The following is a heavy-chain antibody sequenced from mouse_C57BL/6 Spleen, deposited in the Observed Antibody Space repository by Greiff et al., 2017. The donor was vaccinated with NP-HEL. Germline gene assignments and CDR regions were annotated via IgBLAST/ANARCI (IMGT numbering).Heavy chain of an antibody. Sequence: EVQRVESGEGLVKPGGSLKLSCAASGFTSSSYAMSWVRQTPEKRLEWVAYISSGGDYIYYAATVKGRFTISRDNARNTLYLQMSSLKSEDTAMYYCTRDYYGRGPMDYWGQGTSVTVSS. CDR3: TRDYYGRGPMDY. V-gene: IGHV5-9-1*02. CDR1: GFTSSSYA. D-gene: IGHD1-1*01. J-gene: IGHJ4*01. CDR2: ISSGGDYI.